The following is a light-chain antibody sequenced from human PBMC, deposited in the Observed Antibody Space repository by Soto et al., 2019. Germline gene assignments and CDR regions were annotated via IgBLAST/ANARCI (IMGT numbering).Light chain of an antibody. CDR1: QSVSSSY. V-gene: IGKV3-20*01. Sequence: EIVLTQSPGTLSLSPGERATLSCRASQSVSSSYLAWYQQKPGQAPRLLLYGASSRATGIPDMFSGSGSGTDFTLTISRREPEDFAVYYCQQYGSSPYTFGQGTKLQI. J-gene: IGKJ2*01. CDR2: GAS. CDR3: QQYGSSPYT.